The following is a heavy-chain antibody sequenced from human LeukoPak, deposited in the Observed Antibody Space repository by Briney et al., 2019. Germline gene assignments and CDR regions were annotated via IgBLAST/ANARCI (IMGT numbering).Heavy chain of an antibody. D-gene: IGHD3-10*01. J-gene: IGHJ4*02. V-gene: IGHV3-7*01. CDR2: IKQDGSEK. CDR3: AKVAKYYYGSETYYFFEH. Sequence: GGSLRLSCAASGLTFNNYWMNWVRQAPGEGLEWVANIKQDGSEKKYVDSVKGRFTTSRDNAKNSLYLQMNSLRVEDTAVYYCAKVAKYYYGSETYYFFEHWGQGTPVTASS. CDR1: GLTFNNYW.